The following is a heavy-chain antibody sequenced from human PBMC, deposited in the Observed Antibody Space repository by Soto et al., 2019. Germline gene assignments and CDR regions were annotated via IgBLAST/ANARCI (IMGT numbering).Heavy chain of an antibody. CDR2: IYHSGST. V-gene: IGHV4-30-2*01. Sequence: PSETLSLTCAVSGGSISSGGYSWSWIRQPPGKGLEWIGYIYHSGSTYYNPSLKSRVTISVDRSKNQFSLKLSSVTAADTAVYYCARGYYYDSSGYFGKSVDSVGYGMDVWGQGTTVTVSS. CDR1: GGSISSGGYS. CDR3: ARGYYYDSSGYFGKSVDSVGYGMDV. J-gene: IGHJ6*02. D-gene: IGHD3-22*01.